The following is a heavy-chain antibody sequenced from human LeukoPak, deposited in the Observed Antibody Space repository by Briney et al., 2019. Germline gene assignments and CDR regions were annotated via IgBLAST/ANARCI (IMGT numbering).Heavy chain of an antibody. CDR1: GGTFSSYA. V-gene: IGHV1-69*06. J-gene: IGHJ4*02. D-gene: IGHD2-21*01. CDR2: IIPIFGTT. CDR3: ARERLWQMGY. Sequence: SVKVSCKASGGTFSSYAISWVRQAPGQGLEWMGGIIPIFGTTNYAQKFQDRVTITADKSTSTAYMELSSLRSEDTAVYYCARERLWQMGYWGQGTLVTVSS.